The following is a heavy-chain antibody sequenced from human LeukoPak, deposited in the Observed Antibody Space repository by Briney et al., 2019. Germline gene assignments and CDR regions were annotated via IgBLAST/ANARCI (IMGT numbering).Heavy chain of an antibody. CDR2: ISSSGSTI. V-gene: IGHV3-11*01. Sequence: PGGSLRLYCAASGFTFSDYYMSWLRQAPGKGLEWVSYISSSGSTIYYADSVKGRFTITRDNAKNSLYLQMNSLRAEDTAVYYCARGLWENWFDPCGQETLVTVS. D-gene: IGHD1-26*01. CDR1: GFTFSDYY. J-gene: IGHJ5*02. CDR3: ARGLWENWFDP.